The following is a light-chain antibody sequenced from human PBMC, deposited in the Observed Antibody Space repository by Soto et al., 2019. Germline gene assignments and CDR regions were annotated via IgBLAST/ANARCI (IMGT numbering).Light chain of an antibody. V-gene: IGKV3-15*01. J-gene: IGKJ1*01. Sequence: EIVMTQSPATLSVSPGERATLSCRVSQSVSSNLAWYQQKPGQAPRLLIYGASTRATGIPARFSGSGSGTEFTLTISSLQSEDFGVYYCQHQGTFGQGTKVEIK. CDR3: QHQGT. CDR1: QSVSSN. CDR2: GAS.